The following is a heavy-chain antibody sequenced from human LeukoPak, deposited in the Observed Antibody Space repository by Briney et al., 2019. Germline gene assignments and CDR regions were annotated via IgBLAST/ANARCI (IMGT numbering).Heavy chain of an antibody. CDR1: ECTVNSNY. D-gene: IGHD3-9*01. CDR2: MHSDGNI. Sequence: GSLRLSRAASECTVNSNYISWGRRAPGKGLEWDSVMHSDGNIHYADCVKGRFTIARGNSRRTLYLQINSLRPEPTPAFFCLTDREAFHVWGQGTVVTVST. V-gene: IGHV3-53*01. CDR3: LTDREAFHV. J-gene: IGHJ3*01.